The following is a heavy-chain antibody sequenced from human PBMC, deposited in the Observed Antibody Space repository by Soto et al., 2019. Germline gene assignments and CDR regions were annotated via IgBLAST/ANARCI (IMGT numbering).Heavy chain of an antibody. Sequence: ASVKVSCKDSGSTLTSYHIDWARHAPRQGPEWMGWMNPNSANTGYAQKFQGRVTMTRNTSISTAYMELSSLRSEDTAVYYCARGWKYYDSSDYWGQGTLVTVSS. CDR2: MNPNSANT. J-gene: IGHJ4*02. CDR3: ARGWKYYDSSDY. D-gene: IGHD3-22*01. CDR1: GSTLTSYH. V-gene: IGHV1-8*01.